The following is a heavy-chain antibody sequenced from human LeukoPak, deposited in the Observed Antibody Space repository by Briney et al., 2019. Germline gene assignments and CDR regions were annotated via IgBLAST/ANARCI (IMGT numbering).Heavy chain of an antibody. Sequence: PGGSLRLPCAASGFTVSSNYMSWVRQAPGKGLEWVANIKQDGSEKYYVDSVKGRFTISRDNAKNSLYLQMNSLRAEDTAVYYCAREAPYYALAFDIWGQGTMVTVSS. V-gene: IGHV3-7*01. J-gene: IGHJ3*02. CDR2: IKQDGSEK. CDR1: GFTVSSNY. CDR3: AREAPYYALAFDI. D-gene: IGHD3-10*01.